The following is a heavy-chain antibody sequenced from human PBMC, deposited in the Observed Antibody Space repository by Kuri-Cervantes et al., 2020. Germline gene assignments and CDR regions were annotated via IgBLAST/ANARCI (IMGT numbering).Heavy chain of an antibody. CDR1: GGSISTYY. CDR3: ARARDIGYCSGGSCYYFDY. CDR2: IYHSGST. D-gene: IGHD2-15*01. Sequence: ESLKISCTVSGGSISTYYWSWIRQPPGKGLEWIGYIYHSGSTYYNPSLKSRVTISVDRSKNQFSLKLSSVTAADTAVYYCARARDIGYCSGGSCYYFDYWGQGTLVTVSS. J-gene: IGHJ4*02. V-gene: IGHV4-59*12.